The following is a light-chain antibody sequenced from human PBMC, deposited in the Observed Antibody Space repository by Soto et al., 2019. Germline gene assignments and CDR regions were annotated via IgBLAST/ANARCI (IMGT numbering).Light chain of an antibody. Sequence: DIVMTQSPLSLPVTPGEPASISCRSSQSLLHSNGYNYLGWYLQKPGQSPQLLIYLGSNRASGVPDRFSGSGSGTDFTLKISRVEAEDVGVYYCMQALQTPQITFGQGTRLEIK. CDR1: QSLLHSNGYNY. CDR2: LGS. V-gene: IGKV2-28*01. J-gene: IGKJ5*01. CDR3: MQALQTPQIT.